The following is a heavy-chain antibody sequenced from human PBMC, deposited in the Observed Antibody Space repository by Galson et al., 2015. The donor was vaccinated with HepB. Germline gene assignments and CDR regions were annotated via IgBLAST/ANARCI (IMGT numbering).Heavy chain of an antibody. CDR3: ARDSQSAFDI. Sequence: SVKVSCKASGYTFTSYYMHWVRQAPGQGLEWMGIVNPSGSSTSYAQTLQGRVTMTRDTSTSTVYMELSSLRSEDTAVYYCARDSQSAFDIWGRGTMVTVSS. J-gene: IGHJ3*02. CDR2: VNPSGSST. V-gene: IGHV1-46*04. CDR1: GYTFTSYY.